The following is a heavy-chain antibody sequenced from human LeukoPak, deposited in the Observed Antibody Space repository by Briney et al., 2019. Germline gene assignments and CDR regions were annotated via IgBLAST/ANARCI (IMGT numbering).Heavy chain of an antibody. CDR3: ARRSDGGWFDP. CDR1: GFTFSSYS. CDR2: ISSSSSYI. J-gene: IGHJ5*02. Sequence: PGGSLRLSCAASGFTFSSYSMNWIRQAPRKGLEWVSSISSSSSYIYYADSVKGRFTISRDNAKNSLYLQMNSLRAEDTAVYYCARRSDGGWFDPWGQGTLVTVSS. D-gene: IGHD2-21*02. V-gene: IGHV3-21*01.